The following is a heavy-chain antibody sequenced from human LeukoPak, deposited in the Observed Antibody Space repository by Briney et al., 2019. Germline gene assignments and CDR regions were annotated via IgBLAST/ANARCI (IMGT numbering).Heavy chain of an antibody. D-gene: IGHD6-19*01. V-gene: IGHV4-38-2*02. CDR1: GYSISSGYY. CDR2: IYHSGST. J-gene: IGHJ3*02. Sequence: SETLSLTCTVSGYSISSGYYWGWIRQPPGKGLEWIGSIYHSGSTYYNPSLKSRVTISVDTSKNQFSLKLSSVTAADTAVYYCARVLRVAGRVDAFDIWGQGTMVTVSS. CDR3: ARVLRVAGRVDAFDI.